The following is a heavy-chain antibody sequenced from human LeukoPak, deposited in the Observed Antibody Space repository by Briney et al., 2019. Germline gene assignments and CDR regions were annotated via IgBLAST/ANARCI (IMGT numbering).Heavy chain of an antibody. CDR2: IGAYNGNT. CDR3: ARVEYCSSTSCMGWFDP. V-gene: IGHV1-18*01. J-gene: IGHJ5*02. CDR1: GYTFTSYG. D-gene: IGHD2-2*01. Sequence: ASVKVSCKASGYTFTSYGISWVRQAPGQGLEWMGWIGAYNGNTNYAQKLQGRVTMTTDTSTSTAYMELRSLRSDDTAVYYCARVEYCSSTSCMGWFDPWGQGTLSPSPQ.